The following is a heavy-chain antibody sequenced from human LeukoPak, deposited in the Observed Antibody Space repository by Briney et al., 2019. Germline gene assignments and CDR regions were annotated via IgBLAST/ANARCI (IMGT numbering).Heavy chain of an antibody. J-gene: IGHJ5*02. D-gene: IGHD3-10*01. CDR3: ARGSAITMVRGVIRRWFDP. V-gene: IGHV4-34*01. Sequence: SETLSLTCAVYGGSFSGYYWSWIRQPPGKGLEWVGEINHSGSTNYNPSLKSRVTISVDTSKNQFSLKLSSVTAADTAVYYCARGSAITMVRGVIRRWFDPWGQGTLVTVSS. CDR1: GGSFSGYY. CDR2: INHSGST.